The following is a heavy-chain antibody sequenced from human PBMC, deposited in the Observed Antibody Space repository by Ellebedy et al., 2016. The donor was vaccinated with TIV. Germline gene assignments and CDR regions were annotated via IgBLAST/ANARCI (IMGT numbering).Heavy chain of an antibody. J-gene: IGHJ4*02. CDR3: AKRPGGTADFYFDS. CDR2: ISGRGVII. CDR1: GFTFSTCS. D-gene: IGHD1-26*01. V-gene: IGHV3-23*01. Sequence: PGGSLRLSCAVSGFTFSTCSMSWVRQAPGKGLEWVSAISGRGVIIKYADSVKGRFTISRDNSKNTLYLQMDTLRAEDTAVYYCAKRPGGTADFYFDSWGQGALVTVYS.